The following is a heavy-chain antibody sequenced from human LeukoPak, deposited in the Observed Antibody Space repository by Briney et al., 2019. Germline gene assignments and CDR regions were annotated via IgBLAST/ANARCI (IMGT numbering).Heavy chain of an antibody. CDR2: ISGSGGST. D-gene: IGHD2-21*02. CDR3: AKNTRNIVVVTAIRR. J-gene: IGHJ4*02. CDR1: GFSFSSYG. Sequence: GGSLRLSCAASGFSFSSYGMSWVRQAPGKGLEWVSGISGSGGSTYYADSVKGRFTISRDNSKNTLYLQMNSLRAEDTAVYYCAKNTRNIVVVTAIRRWGQGTLVTVSS. V-gene: IGHV3-23*01.